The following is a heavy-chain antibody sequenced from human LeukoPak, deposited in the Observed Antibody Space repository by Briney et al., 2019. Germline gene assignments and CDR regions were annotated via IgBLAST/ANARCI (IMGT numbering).Heavy chain of an antibody. CDR2: ISSSGSTI. CDR3: ARDISYYDFFYYYYYMDV. V-gene: IGHV3-11*04. Sequence: GGSLRLSCTASGFTFSDYYMSWIRQAPGKGLEWVSYISSSGSTIYYADSVKGRFTISRDNAKNSLYLQMNSLRAEDTAVYYCARDISYYDFFYYYYYMDVWGKGTTVTVSS. CDR1: GFTFSDYY. D-gene: IGHD3-3*01. J-gene: IGHJ6*03.